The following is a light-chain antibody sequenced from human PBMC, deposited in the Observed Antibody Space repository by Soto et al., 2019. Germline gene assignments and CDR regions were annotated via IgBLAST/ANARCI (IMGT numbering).Light chain of an antibody. CDR2: GNR. J-gene: IGLJ3*02. CDR1: NSNIGAGYD. V-gene: IGLV1-40*01. Sequence: QSVLTQPPSVSGAPGQRVTISCTGSNSNIGAGYDVHWYQQLPGTAPKLLIYGNRNRPSGVPDRFSGSKSGTSASLAITGLQAEDEADYYSQSYDSSLSGDWVFGGGTKVTVL. CDR3: QSYDSSLSGDWV.